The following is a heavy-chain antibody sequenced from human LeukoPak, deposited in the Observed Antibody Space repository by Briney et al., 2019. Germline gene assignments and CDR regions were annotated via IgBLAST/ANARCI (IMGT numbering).Heavy chain of an antibody. J-gene: IGHJ5*02. CDR1: GGSFSGYY. D-gene: IGHD3-3*01. CDR2: INHSGST. CDR3: ARAHGYDFWSGYYIMENWFDP. V-gene: IGHV4-34*01. Sequence: SETLSLTCAVYGGSFSGYYWSWIRQPPGKGLEWIGEINHSGSTNYNPSLKSRVTISVDTSKNQFSLKLSSVTAADTAVYYCARAHGYDFWSGYYIMENWFDPWGQGTLVTVSS.